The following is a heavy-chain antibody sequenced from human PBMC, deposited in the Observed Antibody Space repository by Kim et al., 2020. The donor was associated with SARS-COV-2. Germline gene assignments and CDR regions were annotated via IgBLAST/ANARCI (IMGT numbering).Heavy chain of an antibody. D-gene: IGHD3-10*01. V-gene: IGHV1-69*04. CDR1: GGTFSSYA. CDR3: ARGPKNGRLLWFGEFTFDI. CDR2: IIPILGIA. J-gene: IGHJ3*02. Sequence: SVKVSCKASGGTFSSYAISWVRQAPGQGLEWMGRIIPILGIANYAQKFQGRVTITADKSTSTAYMELSSLRSEDTAVYYCARGPKNGRLLWFGEFTFDIWGQGTMVTVSS.